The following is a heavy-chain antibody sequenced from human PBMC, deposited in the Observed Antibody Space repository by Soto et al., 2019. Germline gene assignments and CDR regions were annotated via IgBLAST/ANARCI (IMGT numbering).Heavy chain of an antibody. CDR1: GGTFSSYA. CDR2: IIPIFGTA. CDR3: AIETTGTPPVAFDI. J-gene: IGHJ3*02. V-gene: IGHV1-69*01. D-gene: IGHD1-1*01. Sequence: QVQLVQSGAEVKKPGSSVKVSCKASGGTFSSYAISWVRQAPGQGLEWMGGIIPIFGTANYAQKFQCRVTITADESTSTAEMELSSLRSEDTAVYYCAIETTGTPPVAFDIWGQGTMVTVSS.